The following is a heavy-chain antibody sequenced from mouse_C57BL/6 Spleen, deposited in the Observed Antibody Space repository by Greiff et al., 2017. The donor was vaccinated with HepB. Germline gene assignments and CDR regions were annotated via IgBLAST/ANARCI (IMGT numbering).Heavy chain of an antibody. CDR1: GYTFTDYY. CDR3: ARDSNYENYAMDY. Sequence: EVQVVESGPVLVKPGASVKMSCKASGYTFTDYYMNWVKQSHGKSLEWIGVINPYNGGTSYNQKFKGKATLTVDKSSSTAYMELNSLTSEDSAVYYCARDSNYENYAMDYWGQGTSVTVSS. J-gene: IGHJ4*01. V-gene: IGHV1-19*01. CDR2: INPYNGGT. D-gene: IGHD2-5*01.